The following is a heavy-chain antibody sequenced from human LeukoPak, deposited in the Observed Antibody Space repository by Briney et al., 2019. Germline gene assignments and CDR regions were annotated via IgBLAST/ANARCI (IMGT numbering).Heavy chain of an antibody. Sequence: GGSLRLSCAASGFTFSNYEMKWVRQAPGEGLEWVSYIGSSGTLMYYADSVKGRFTISRDNAKNSLYLQMNSLRAEDTAVYYCARGWAGNYWGQGTLVSLST. CDR1: GFTFSNYE. D-gene: IGHD6-19*01. V-gene: IGHV3-48*03. CDR3: ARGWAGNY. J-gene: IGHJ4*02. CDR2: IGSSGTLM.